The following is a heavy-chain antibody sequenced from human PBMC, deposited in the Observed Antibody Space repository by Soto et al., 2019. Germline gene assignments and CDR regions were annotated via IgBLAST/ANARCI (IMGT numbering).Heavy chain of an antibody. CDR3: ASTGSYPNWFDP. Sequence: PSETLSLTCTVSGDSISSYYWSWIRQPPGKGLEWIGYIYYTGSTNYNPSLNSRVTISLDTSKNQFSLRLTSMTAADTAVYYCASTGSYPNWFDPWGQGTLVTVSS. J-gene: IGHJ5*02. CDR2: IYYTGST. CDR1: GDSISSYY. V-gene: IGHV4-59*01. D-gene: IGHD3-10*01.